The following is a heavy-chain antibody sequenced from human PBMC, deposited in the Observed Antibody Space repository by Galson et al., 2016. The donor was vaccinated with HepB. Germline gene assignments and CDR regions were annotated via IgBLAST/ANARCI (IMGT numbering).Heavy chain of an antibody. J-gene: IGHJ3*02. D-gene: IGHD5-12*01. CDR2: IRRDATQK. Sequence: SLRLSCAASGFTFSSYWMTWVRQTPGQGLEWVANIRRDATQKNYVDYVKGRFTISRDNAKTSLFLQMNSLRAEDTAVYYCARDLTPSFDSGTYYDAFDIWGQGTMVTVSS. CDR1: GFTFSSYW. V-gene: IGHV3-7*01. CDR3: ARDLTPSFDSGTYYDAFDI.